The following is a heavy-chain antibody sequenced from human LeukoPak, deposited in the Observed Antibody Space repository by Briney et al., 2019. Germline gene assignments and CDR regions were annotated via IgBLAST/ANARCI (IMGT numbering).Heavy chain of an antibody. J-gene: IGHJ4*02. D-gene: IGHD6-19*01. CDR2: ISGSGGST. CDR3: AEAGSGWFAKFDY. V-gene: IGHV3-23*01. CDR1: GFTFSSYA. Sequence: PGGSLRLSCAASGFTFSSYAMSWVRQAPGKGLEWVSAISGSGGSTYYADSVKGRFTISRDNSKNTLYLQMNSLRAEDTAVYYCAEAGSGWFAKFDYWGQGTLVTVSS.